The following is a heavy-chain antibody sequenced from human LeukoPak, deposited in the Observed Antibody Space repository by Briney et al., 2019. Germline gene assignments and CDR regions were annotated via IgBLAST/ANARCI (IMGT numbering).Heavy chain of an antibody. CDR2: IYPSVDST. CDR3: AREDGANNYHYKYFDY. CDR1: GYTFSSYY. V-gene: IGHV1-46*01. Sequence: ASVKVSCKASGYTFSSYYIHWVRQAPGHGLEWMGTIYPSVDSTTYAQKFQGRVTVTRDTSTSTVYMELSSLRSEDTAVYHCAREDGANNYHYKYFDYWGQGTLVTVSS. J-gene: IGHJ4*02. D-gene: IGHD4/OR15-4a*01.